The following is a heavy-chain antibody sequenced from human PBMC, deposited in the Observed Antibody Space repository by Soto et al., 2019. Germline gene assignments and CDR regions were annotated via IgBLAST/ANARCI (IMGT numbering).Heavy chain of an antibody. D-gene: IGHD3-16*01. CDR3: ARGCRGKIPAARGSDYYYPGLDV. Sequence: QVQLQQWGAGLLKPSETLSLTCAVYGGSFRGYYWSWIRQPPGMGVEWIGEINHRGSTNYNPSLKRRVTISVDTSKNQFSRKLNSVTAADTAVYYCARGCRGKIPAARGSDYYYPGLDVWGQGTGVTVSS. CDR2: INHRGST. V-gene: IGHV4-34*01. J-gene: IGHJ6*02. CDR1: GGSFRGYY.